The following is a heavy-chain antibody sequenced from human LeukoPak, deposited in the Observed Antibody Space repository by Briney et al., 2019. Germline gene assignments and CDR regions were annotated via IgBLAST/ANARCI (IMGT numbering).Heavy chain of an antibody. CDR1: GYTFTSYY. V-gene: IGHV1-46*01. Sequence: ASVKVSCKASGYTFTSYYMHWVRQAPGQGLEWMGIINPSGGSTSYAQKFQGRVTMTRDTSTSTAYMELRSLRSDDTAVYYCARDRRNSGGSYNNEDDYWGQGTLVTVSS. J-gene: IGHJ4*02. CDR2: INPSGGST. CDR3: ARDRRNSGGSYNNEDDY. D-gene: IGHD1-26*01.